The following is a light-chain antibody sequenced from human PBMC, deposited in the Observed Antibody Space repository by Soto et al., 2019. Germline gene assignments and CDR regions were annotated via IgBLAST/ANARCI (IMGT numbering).Light chain of an antibody. V-gene: IGLV2-14*03. CDR3: SSYAGSNTYV. Sequence: QSVLTQPASMSGSPGQSITISCTGTRSDIGTYNYLSWYQQHPGKAPRLVISDVSNRPSGVSNRFSGSKSGNTASLTVSVLQAEDEADYYCSSYAGSNTYVFGTGTKVTVL. CDR2: DVS. J-gene: IGLJ1*01. CDR1: RSDIGTYNY.